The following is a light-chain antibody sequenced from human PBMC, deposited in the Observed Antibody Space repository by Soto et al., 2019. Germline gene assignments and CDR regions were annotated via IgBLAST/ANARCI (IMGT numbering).Light chain of an antibody. J-gene: IGKJ1*01. CDR3: QQSYCTPRT. V-gene: IGKV1-39*01. CDR1: QSMSSY. CDR2: AAS. Sequence: DIPMTQSPSSLSASVGDRVTITCRASQSMSSYLKWYQQKPGKAPKLLIYAASSLQSGVPSRFSGSGSGTDFTLTISSLQPEDFATYYCQQSYCTPRTFGQGTKVDIK.